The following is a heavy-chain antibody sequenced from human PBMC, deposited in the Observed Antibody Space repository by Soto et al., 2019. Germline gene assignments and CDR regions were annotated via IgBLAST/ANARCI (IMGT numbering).Heavy chain of an antibody. J-gene: IGHJ4*02. Sequence: PGGSLRLSCEASGFTFSGFDMHWVRQPTGKGLEWVSTIGTAGDTYYAASVKGRFTISRDNAKNSLSLQMNSLRAGDTAVYFCARGQEVGAHFFDSWGQGTPVTVSS. CDR3: ARGQEVGAHFFDS. D-gene: IGHD2-15*01. CDR2: IGTAGDT. V-gene: IGHV3-13*01. CDR1: GFTFSGFD.